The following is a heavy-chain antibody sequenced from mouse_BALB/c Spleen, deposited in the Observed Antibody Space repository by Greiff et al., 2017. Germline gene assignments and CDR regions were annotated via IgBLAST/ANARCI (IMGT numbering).Heavy chain of an antibody. CDR2: ISSGGSYT. J-gene: IGHJ4*01. V-gene: IGHV5-9-3*01. CDR3: ARGNRAMDY. CDR1: GFTFSSYA. Sequence: EVKLVESGGGLVKPGGSLKLSCAASGFTFSSYAMSWVRQTPEKRLEWVATISSGGSYTYYPDSVKGRFTISRDNAKNTLYLQMSSLRSEDTAMYYCARGNRAMDYWGQGTSVTVSS. D-gene: IGHD2-1*01.